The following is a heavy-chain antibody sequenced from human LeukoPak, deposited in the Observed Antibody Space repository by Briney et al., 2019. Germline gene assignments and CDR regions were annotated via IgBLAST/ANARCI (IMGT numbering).Heavy chain of an antibody. Sequence: GGSLRLSCAAYGFTLDDYAMHWVRQAPGKGLEWVSSISWNSGSIGYADSVKGRFTISRDNAKNSLYLQMNSLRAEDTALYYCAKGRRGAAAGIDYWGQGTLVTVSS. D-gene: IGHD6-13*01. V-gene: IGHV3-9*01. CDR1: GFTLDDYA. CDR3: AKGRRGAAAGIDY. J-gene: IGHJ4*02. CDR2: ISWNSGSI.